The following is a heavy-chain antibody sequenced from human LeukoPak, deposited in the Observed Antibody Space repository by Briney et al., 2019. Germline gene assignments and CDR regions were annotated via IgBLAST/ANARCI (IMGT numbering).Heavy chain of an antibody. J-gene: IGHJ4*02. V-gene: IGHV1-18*01. CDR1: SYTLTTYG. CDR3: ARDGTNYGGNLPFDY. Sequence: AASVTLSPKPSSYTLTTYGTTWVPHAPGQGLEWMGGINPYNGNTNYAQKLQGRLTMTTDTSTSTVYMELRSLRSDDTAVYYCARDGTNYGGNLPFDYWGQGTLVTVSS. CDR2: INPYNGNT. D-gene: IGHD4-17*01.